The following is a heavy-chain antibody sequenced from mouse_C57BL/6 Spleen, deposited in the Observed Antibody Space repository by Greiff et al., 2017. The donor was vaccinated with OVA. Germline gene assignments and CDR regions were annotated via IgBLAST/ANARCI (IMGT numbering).Heavy chain of an antibody. J-gene: IGHJ1*03. CDR3: ARHGYYGSSYEYFDV. Sequence: EVQLVESGGGLVQPGGSLKLSCAASGFTFSDYGMAWVRQAPRKGPEWVAFISNLAYSIYYADTVTGRFTISRENAKNTLYLEMSSLRSEDTAMYYCARHGYYGSSYEYFDVWGTGTTVTVSS. CDR2: ISNLAYSI. V-gene: IGHV5-15*01. D-gene: IGHD1-1*01. CDR1: GFTFSDYG.